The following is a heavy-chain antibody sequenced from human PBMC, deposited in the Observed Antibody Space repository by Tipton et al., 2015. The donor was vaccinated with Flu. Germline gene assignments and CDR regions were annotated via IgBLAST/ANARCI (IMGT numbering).Heavy chain of an antibody. CDR3: ARHEADYYDRSGYSMNWFDP. J-gene: IGHJ5*02. V-gene: IGHV4-39*01. D-gene: IGHD3-22*01. CDR2: IYYSGST. Sequence: GLVKPSETLSLTCSVSSGSISNGSYYWGWIRQPPGKELEWIGSIYYSGSTYYNPSLKNRVTISVDTSKNQFSLKLSSVTAADTAIYYCARHEADYYDRSGYSMNWFDPWGQGTLVTVSS. CDR1: SGSISNGSYY.